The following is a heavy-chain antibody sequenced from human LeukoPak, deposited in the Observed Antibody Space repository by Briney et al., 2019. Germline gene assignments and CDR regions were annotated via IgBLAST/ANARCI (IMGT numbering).Heavy chain of an antibody. Sequence: ASVKVSCKASGYTFTGYYMHWVRQAPGQGLEWMGWINPNSGGTNYAQKFQGRVTMTRDTSISTAYMELSRLRSDDTAVYYCARGPYSSSYYYYYYYMDVWGKGTTVTVSS. CDR2: INPNSGGT. J-gene: IGHJ6*03. V-gene: IGHV1-2*02. D-gene: IGHD6-6*01. CDR3: ARGPYSSSYYYYYYYMDV. CDR1: GYTFTGYY.